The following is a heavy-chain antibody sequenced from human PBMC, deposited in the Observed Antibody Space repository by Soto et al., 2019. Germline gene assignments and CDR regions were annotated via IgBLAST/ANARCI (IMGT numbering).Heavy chain of an antibody. CDR1: GYTFTSYG. CDR3: ARDLGDSGYDSYYYYYGMDV. Sequence: ASVKVSCKASGYTFTSYGISWVRQAPGQALEWMGWISAYNGNTNYAQKLQGRVTMTTDTSTSTAYMELRSLRSDDTAVYYCARDLGDSGYDSYYYYYGMDVWGQGTTVTVSS. CDR2: ISAYNGNT. D-gene: IGHD5-12*01. V-gene: IGHV1-18*01. J-gene: IGHJ6*02.